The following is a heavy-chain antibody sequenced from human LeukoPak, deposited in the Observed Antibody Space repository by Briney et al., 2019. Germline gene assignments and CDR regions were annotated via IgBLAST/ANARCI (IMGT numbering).Heavy chain of an antibody. V-gene: IGHV3-30*02. D-gene: IGHD1-26*01. Sequence: GGSLRLSCAASGFTFSSYGIHWVRQAPGKGLEWVAFIRNDGNNKFYADSVKGRFTISRDNSENTLYLQMNSLRTEDTAIYHCAKDEIQGVVGAGPGYWGQGTLVTVSS. J-gene: IGHJ4*02. CDR2: IRNDGNNK. CDR3: AKDEIQGVVGAGPGY. CDR1: GFTFSSYG.